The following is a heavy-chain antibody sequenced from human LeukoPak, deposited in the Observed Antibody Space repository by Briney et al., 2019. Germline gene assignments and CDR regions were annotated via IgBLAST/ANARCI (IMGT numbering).Heavy chain of an antibody. CDR2: IYSGGST. V-gene: IGHV3-53*01. Sequence: GGSLRLSCAASGFTVSSNYMSWVRQAPGKGLEWVSVIYSGGSTYYADSVKGRFTISRDNSKNTLYLQMNSLRAEDTAVYYCATRLGHYYDSSGDAFDIWGQGTMVTASS. D-gene: IGHD3-22*01. CDR3: ATRLGHYYDSSGDAFDI. J-gene: IGHJ3*02. CDR1: GFTVSSNY.